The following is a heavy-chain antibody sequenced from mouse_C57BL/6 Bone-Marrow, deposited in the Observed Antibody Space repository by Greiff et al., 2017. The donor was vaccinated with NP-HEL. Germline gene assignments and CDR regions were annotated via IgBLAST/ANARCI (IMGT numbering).Heavy chain of an antibody. CDR3: ATYGAY. J-gene: IGHJ3*01. Sequence: EVKVEESGGGLVKPGGSLKLSCAASGFTFSDYGMHWVRQAPEKGLEWVAYISSGSSTIYYADTVKGRFTISRDNAKNTLFLQMTSLRSEDTAMYYCATYGAYWGQGTLVTVSA. V-gene: IGHV5-17*01. D-gene: IGHD1-1*01. CDR2: ISSGSSTI. CDR1: GFTFSDYG.